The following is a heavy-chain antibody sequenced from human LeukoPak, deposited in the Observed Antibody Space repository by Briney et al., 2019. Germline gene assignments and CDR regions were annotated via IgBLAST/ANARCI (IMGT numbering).Heavy chain of an antibody. Sequence: ASVKVSCKASGGTFSSYAISWVRQAPGQGLEWMGGIIPIFGTANYAQKFQGRVTITTDESTSTAYMELSSLRSEDTAVYYCARDRNYYDSSGYRPYYYMDVWGKGTTVTVSS. CDR2: IIPIFGTA. V-gene: IGHV1-69*05. D-gene: IGHD3-22*01. CDR1: GGTFSSYA. J-gene: IGHJ6*03. CDR3: ARDRNYYDSSGYRPYYYMDV.